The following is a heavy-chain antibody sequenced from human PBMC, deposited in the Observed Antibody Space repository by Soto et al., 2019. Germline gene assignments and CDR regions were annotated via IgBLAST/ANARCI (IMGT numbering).Heavy chain of an antibody. J-gene: IGHJ3*02. Sequence: PSETLSLTCTVSGGSISSGDYYWSWIRQPPGKGLEWIGYIYYSGSTYYNPSLKSRVTISVDTSKNQFSLKLSSVTAADTAVYYCATQWGNSQDYYDSSGYMNYAFDIWGQGTMVTVSS. V-gene: IGHV4-30-4*01. CDR1: GGSISSGDYY. D-gene: IGHD3-22*01. CDR3: ATQWGNSQDYYDSSGYMNYAFDI. CDR2: IYYSGST.